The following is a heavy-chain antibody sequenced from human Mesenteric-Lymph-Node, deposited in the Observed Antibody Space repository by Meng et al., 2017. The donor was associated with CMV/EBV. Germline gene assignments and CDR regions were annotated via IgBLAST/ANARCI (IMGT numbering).Heavy chain of an antibody. CDR3: ARGASISAAFFDY. V-gene: IGHV4-59*01. Sequence: SETLSLTCTVSGGSISSYYWSWIRQPPGKGLEWIGYIYYSGSINYNPSLKSRVTISVNTSKNQFSLKLRSVTAADTAVYYCARGASISAAFFDYWGQGTLVTVSS. CDR1: GGSISSYY. CDR2: IYYSGSI. D-gene: IGHD6-13*01. J-gene: IGHJ4*02.